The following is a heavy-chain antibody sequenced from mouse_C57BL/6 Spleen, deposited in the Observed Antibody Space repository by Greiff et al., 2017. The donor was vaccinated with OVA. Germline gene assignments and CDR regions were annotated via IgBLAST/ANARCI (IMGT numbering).Heavy chain of an antibody. V-gene: IGHV1-52*01. Sequence: QVQLQQSGAELVRPGSSVKLSCKASGYTFTSYWMHWVKQRPIQGLEWIGNIDPSDSETHYNQKFKDKATLTVDKSSSTAYMQLSSLTSEDSAVYYCARSVYYGTPWFAYWGQGTLVTVSA. D-gene: IGHD1-1*01. J-gene: IGHJ3*01. CDR3: ARSVYYGTPWFAY. CDR2: IDPSDSET. CDR1: GYTFTSYW.